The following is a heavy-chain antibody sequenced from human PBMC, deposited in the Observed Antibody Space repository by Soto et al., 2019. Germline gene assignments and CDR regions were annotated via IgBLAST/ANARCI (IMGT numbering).Heavy chain of an antibody. V-gene: IGHV3-74*01. CDR1: GFALSRYW. D-gene: IGHD2-21*01. Sequence: PGGSLRLSCTASGFALSRYWMYWVRQAPGKGLVWVSHINSGGNITPYPDSVRGRFTISRDNSKNTLYLDMHSLTTDDTAVYFCARSLWSPYFYYGLDVWGQGTTVTVSS. CDR3: ARSLWSPYFYYGLDV. CDR2: INSGGNIT. J-gene: IGHJ6*02.